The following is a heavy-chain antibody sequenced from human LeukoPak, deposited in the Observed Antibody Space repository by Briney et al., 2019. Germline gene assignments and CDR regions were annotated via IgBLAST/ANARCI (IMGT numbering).Heavy chain of an antibody. J-gene: IGHJ4*02. Sequence: ASVKVSCKASGYTFTSYYMHWVRQAPGQGLEWMGIINPSGGSTSYAQKFQGRVTMTRDTSTSTVYMELSSLRSEDTAVYYCARDRTPYYYDSSGTPPDYWGQGTLVTVSS. CDR1: GYTFTSYY. CDR3: ARDRTPYYYDSSGTPPDY. CDR2: INPSGGST. V-gene: IGHV1-46*01. D-gene: IGHD3-22*01.